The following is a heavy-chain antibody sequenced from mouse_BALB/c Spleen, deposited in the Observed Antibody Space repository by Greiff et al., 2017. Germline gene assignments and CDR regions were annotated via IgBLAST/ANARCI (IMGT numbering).Heavy chain of an antibody. J-gene: IGHJ1*01. V-gene: IGHV7-3*02. CDR1: GFTFTDYY. CDR2: IRNKANGYTT. CDR3: ARDMGGYFDV. Sequence: EVKLVESGGGLVQPGGSLRLSCAPSGFTFTDYYMSWVRQPPGKALEWLGFIRNKANGYTTEYSASVKGRFTISRDNSQSILYLQMNTLRAEDSATYYCARDMGGYFDVWGAGTTVTVSS.